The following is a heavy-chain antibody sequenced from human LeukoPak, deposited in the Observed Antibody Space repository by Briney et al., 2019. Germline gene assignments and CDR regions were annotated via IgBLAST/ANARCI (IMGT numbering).Heavy chain of an antibody. D-gene: IGHD5-12*01. V-gene: IGHV3-20*01. CDR3: ARVAIGGHYYYYYMDV. Sequence: GGSLRLSCAASGFTFYDYGMSWVRQAPGKGPEWVTGINWNGGSTGYADTVQGRVTISRDNAKNSMYLQMNSLRAEDTALYPCARVAIGGHYYYYYMDVWGKGTTVTVSS. CDR1: GFTFYDYG. CDR2: INWNGGST. J-gene: IGHJ6*03.